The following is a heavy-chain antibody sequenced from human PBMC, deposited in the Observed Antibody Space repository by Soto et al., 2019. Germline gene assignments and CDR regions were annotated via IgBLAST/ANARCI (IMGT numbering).Heavy chain of an antibody. Sequence: QVQLVESGGGVVQPGRSLRLSCVASGFTFSTYAMHWVRQAPGKGLEWVALIWYDGSNKYYADSVKGRFTISRDNSKNTLYLQMNSLRADDTGVYCCAREGSSLVTSGSYFYYWGQGTPVTVSS. D-gene: IGHD3-10*01. CDR3: AREGSSLVTSGSYFYY. V-gene: IGHV3-33*01. J-gene: IGHJ4*02. CDR2: IWYDGSNK. CDR1: GFTFSTYA.